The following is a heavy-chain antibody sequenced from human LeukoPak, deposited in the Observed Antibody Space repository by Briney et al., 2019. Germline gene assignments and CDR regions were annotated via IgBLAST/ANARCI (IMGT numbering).Heavy chain of an antibody. V-gene: IGHV4-4*07. CDR3: ARQYDFWSGGLDY. J-gene: IGHJ4*02. Sequence: KPSETLSLTCTVSGGSISSHYWSWLRQPAGKGLESIGRIYTSGSTNYNPSLKSRVTISVDTSKNQFSLKLSSVTTADTAVYYCARQYDFWSGGLDYWGQGTLVTVSS. CDR2: IYTSGST. D-gene: IGHD3-3*01. CDR1: GGSISSHY.